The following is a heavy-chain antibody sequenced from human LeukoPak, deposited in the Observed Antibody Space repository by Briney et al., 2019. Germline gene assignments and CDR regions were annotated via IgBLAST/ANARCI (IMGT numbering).Heavy chain of an antibody. D-gene: IGHD4-23*01. CDR2: ISYDGSSK. J-gene: IGHJ3*02. V-gene: IGHV3-30-3*01. CDR1: GFTFSSYA. Sequence: GGSLRLSCAASGFTFSSYAMHWVRQAPGKGLEWVAVISYDGSSKLYADSVKGRFTISRDNSKNTLYLQMNSLRVEDTAVYYCAREGTTVVTPSYALDIWGQGTMVTVSS. CDR3: AREGTTVVTPSYALDI.